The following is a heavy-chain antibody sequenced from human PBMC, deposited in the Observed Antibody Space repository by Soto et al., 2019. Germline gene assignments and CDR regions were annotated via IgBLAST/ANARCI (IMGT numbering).Heavy chain of an antibody. CDR1: GFTFSSYS. CDR2: ISSSSSYI. J-gene: IGHJ6*02. Sequence: GGSLRLSSAASGFTFSSYSMNWVRQAPRKGLEWGSSISSSSSYIYYADSVKGRFTISRDNAKNSLYLQMNSLRAEDTAVYYCARSTDGYCSSTSCPSYYYYGMDVWGQGTTVTVSS. D-gene: IGHD2-2*03. V-gene: IGHV3-21*01. CDR3: ARSTDGYCSSTSCPSYYYYGMDV.